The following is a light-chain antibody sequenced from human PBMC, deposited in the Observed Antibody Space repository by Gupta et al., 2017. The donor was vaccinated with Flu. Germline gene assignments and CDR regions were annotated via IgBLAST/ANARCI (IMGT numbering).Light chain of an antibody. CDR1: QTITNF. CDR2: TAS. CDR3: QQSYDTPLT. J-gene: IGKJ4*01. Sequence: SPSSLSASVGDRVTITCRASQTITNFLNWYQQKPGNAPKLLIYTASTLQSGVPSRFSGSGSGTDFTLTISSLQPEDFATYYCQQSYDTPLTFGGGTKVEIK. V-gene: IGKV1-39*01.